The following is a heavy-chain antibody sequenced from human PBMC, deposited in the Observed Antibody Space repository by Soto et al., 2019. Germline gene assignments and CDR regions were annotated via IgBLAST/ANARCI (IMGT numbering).Heavy chain of an antibody. J-gene: IGHJ4*02. CDR1: GYTLSADR. D-gene: IGHD2-15*01. CDR3: ARRDSGGFYRFFDS. Sequence: SVKVYCKASGYTLSADRISWVRQATGQGLEWMGGTGAGTGPGNHAQKFQGRLTVTADKSTSTVYMELTNLSSEDTAVYYCARRDSGGFYRFFDSWGQGTLVTVSS. CDR2: TGAGTGPG. V-gene: IGHV1-69*06.